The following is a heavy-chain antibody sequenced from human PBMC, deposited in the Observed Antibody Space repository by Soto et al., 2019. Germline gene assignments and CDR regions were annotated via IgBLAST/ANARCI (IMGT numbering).Heavy chain of an antibody. CDR2: ISYDGRNK. Sequence: QVQLVESGGGVNQPGRSLTLSCAASGVTFSTYALAWVRQAPGKGVEWVAGISYDGRNKYHADSMKGRFTISRDNSKNAMYLQMSSLGADDTAIYYCAKIYDSGTYYSWGQGSLVSVSS. V-gene: IGHV3-30*18. CDR3: AKIYDSGTYYS. CDR1: GVTFSTYA. D-gene: IGHD1-26*01. J-gene: IGHJ4*02.